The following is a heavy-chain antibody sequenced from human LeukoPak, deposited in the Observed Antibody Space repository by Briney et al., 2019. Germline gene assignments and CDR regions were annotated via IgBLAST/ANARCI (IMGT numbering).Heavy chain of an antibody. J-gene: IGHJ4*02. CDR3: AREYCSTTRCYMADY. D-gene: IGHD2-2*01. V-gene: IGHV1-2*02. Sequence: ASVKVSCKASGYTFIGYYMHWVRQAPGQGLEWMGWINPNTGGTNSAQKLQGRVTMTTDTSTSTAYMALRSLRSDDTAVYYCAREYCSTTRCYMADYWGQGTLVTVSS. CDR1: GYTFIGYY. CDR2: INPNTGGT.